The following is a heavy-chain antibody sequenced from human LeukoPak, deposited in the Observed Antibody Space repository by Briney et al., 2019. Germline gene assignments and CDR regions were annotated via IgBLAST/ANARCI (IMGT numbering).Heavy chain of an antibody. V-gene: IGHV3-7*01. CDR1: GFTFSSYW. D-gene: IGHD3-9*01. CDR3: ARGSTLRYFDWFNTT. Sequence: GGSLRLSCAASGFTFSSYWMSWVRQAPGKGLEWVANIKQDGSEKYYVDSVKGRSTISRDNAKNSLYLQMNSLRAEDTAVYYCARGSTLRYFDWFNTTWGQGTLVTVSS. J-gene: IGHJ5*02. CDR2: IKQDGSEK.